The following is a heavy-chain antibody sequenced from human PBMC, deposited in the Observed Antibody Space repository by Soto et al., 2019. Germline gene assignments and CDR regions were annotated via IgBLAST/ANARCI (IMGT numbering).Heavy chain of an antibody. Sequence: GGSLRLSCAASGFVFSDYYMTWVRQPPGKGLEWVSYIRHSGDTTFYADSVKGRFTISRDNANNLLYLQLISLRADDTAVYYCARALASFDAFDIWGQGTMVTVSS. CDR1: GFVFSDYY. D-gene: IGHD1-26*01. CDR3: ARALASFDAFDI. V-gene: IGHV3-11*01. CDR2: IRHSGDTT. J-gene: IGHJ3*02.